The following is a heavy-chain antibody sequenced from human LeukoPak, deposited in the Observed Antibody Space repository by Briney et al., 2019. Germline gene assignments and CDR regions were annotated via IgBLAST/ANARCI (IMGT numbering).Heavy chain of an antibody. CDR1: DGSIISYY. J-gene: IGHJ5*02. D-gene: IGHD1-26*01. Sequence: PSETLSLTCTISDGSIISYYWSWIRQPAGKGVEWIGRIHVSGSTNYNPSLKSRVTISVDKSKNQFSLKLSSVTAADTAVYYCARRVVGSTGGQNWFDPWGQGTLVTVSS. CDR3: ARRVVGSTGGQNWFDP. V-gene: IGHV4-4*07. CDR2: IHVSGST.